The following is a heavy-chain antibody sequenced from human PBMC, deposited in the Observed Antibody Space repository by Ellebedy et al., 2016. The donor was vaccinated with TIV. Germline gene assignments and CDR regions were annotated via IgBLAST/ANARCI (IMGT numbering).Heavy chain of an antibody. Sequence: GESLKISXAASGFTFSSYGMHWVRQAPGKGLEWVAVIWYDGSNKYYADSVKGRFTISRDNAKNSLYLQMNSLRAEDTAVYYCARGGYGDYWGQGTLVTVSS. D-gene: IGHD5-12*01. V-gene: IGHV3-33*01. CDR3: ARGGYGDY. J-gene: IGHJ4*02. CDR2: IWYDGSNK. CDR1: GFTFSSYG.